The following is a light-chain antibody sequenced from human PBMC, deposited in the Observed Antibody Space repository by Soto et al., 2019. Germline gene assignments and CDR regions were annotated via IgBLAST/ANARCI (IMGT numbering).Light chain of an antibody. CDR1: SSDVGGYNY. CDR2: DVS. V-gene: IGLV2-11*01. Sequence: QTVLTQPRSVSGSPGQSVTISCTGTSSDVGGYNYVSWYQQHPGKAPKLMIYDVSKRPSGVPDRFSGSKSGNTASLTISGLQAEDEADYYCCSYAGSYTRGFGGGTQLTVL. CDR3: CSYAGSYTRG. J-gene: IGLJ2*01.